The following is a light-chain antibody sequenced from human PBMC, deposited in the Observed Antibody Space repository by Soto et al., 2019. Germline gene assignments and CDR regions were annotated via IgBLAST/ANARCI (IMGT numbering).Light chain of an antibody. Sequence: QSVLTQPPSVSGSPGQSVTISCTVTSSDVGDYEHVSWYQLAPGTAPKLLISDVINRPSGVPDRFSGSKSGNTPSLTISGLQAEDEADYYCCLFTSSATWVFGGGTKLTVL. CDR3: CLFTSSATWV. CDR1: SSDVGDYEH. CDR2: DVI. V-gene: IGLV2-18*01. J-gene: IGLJ3*02.